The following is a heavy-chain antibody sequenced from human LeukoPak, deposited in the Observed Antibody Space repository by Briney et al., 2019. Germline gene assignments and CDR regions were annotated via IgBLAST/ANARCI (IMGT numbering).Heavy chain of an antibody. CDR2: IIPIFGTA. Sequence: SVKVSCKASGGTFSSYAISWVRQAPGQGLEWMGGIIPIFGTANYAQKLQGRVTMTTDTSTSTAYMELRSLRSDDTAVYYCARDGGAPDFGFDYWGQGTLVTVSS. D-gene: IGHD3-16*01. J-gene: IGHJ4*02. CDR1: GGTFSSYA. CDR3: ARDGGAPDFGFDY. V-gene: IGHV1-69*05.